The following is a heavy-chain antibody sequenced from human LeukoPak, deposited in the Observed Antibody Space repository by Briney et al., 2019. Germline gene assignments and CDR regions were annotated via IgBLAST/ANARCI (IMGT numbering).Heavy chain of an antibody. Sequence: ASVKVSCKASGGTFSSYAISWVRQAPGQGLEWMGGIIPIFGTANYAQKFQGRVTITADESTSTAYMEVSSLRSEATAVYYCGRKAGDCGGGSCYSIDYWGQGTLVTVSS. CDR1: GGTFSSYA. CDR2: IIPIFGTA. V-gene: IGHV1-69*01. J-gene: IGHJ4*02. D-gene: IGHD2-15*01. CDR3: GRKAGDCGGGSCYSIDY.